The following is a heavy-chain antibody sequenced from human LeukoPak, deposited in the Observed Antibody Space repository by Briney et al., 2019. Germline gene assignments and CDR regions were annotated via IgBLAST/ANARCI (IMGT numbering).Heavy chain of an antibody. J-gene: IGHJ4*02. V-gene: IGHV4-39*01. Sequence: SGTLSLTCPVSGGSISSYYWGWIRQPPGKGLGWVGSIYYSGSTYYNPSLKSRVTISVDTSKNQFSLKLSSVTAADTAVYYCARRYYYGSGSYFSHWGQGTLVTVSS. CDR2: IYYSGST. CDR3: ARRYYYGSGSYFSH. D-gene: IGHD3-10*01. CDR1: GGSISSYY.